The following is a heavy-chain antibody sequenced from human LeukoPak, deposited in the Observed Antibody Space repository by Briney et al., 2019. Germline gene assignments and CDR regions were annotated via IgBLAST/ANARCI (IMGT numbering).Heavy chain of an antibody. V-gene: IGHV4-34*01. CDR3: ARGFNDILTGYYYFDY. CDR1: GGSFSGYY. CDR2: INHSGST. D-gene: IGHD3-9*01. Sequence: PSETLSLTCAVYGGSFSGYYRSWIRQPPGKGLEWIGEINHSGSTNYNPSLKSRVTISVDTSKNQFSLKLSSVTAADTAVYYCARGFNDILTGYYYFDYWGQGTLVTVSS. J-gene: IGHJ4*02.